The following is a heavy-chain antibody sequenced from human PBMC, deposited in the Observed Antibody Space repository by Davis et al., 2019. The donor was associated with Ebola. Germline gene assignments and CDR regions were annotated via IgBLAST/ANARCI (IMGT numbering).Heavy chain of an antibody. D-gene: IGHD1-14*01. V-gene: IGHV3-64D*06. J-gene: IGHJ4*02. CDR2: ISSNGGST. CDR1: GFTFSSYG. CDR3: ARDGVEEPAPDMGY. Sequence: GESLKISCAASGFTFSSYGMHWVRQAPGKGLEYVSAISSNGGSTYYADSVKGRFTISRDNSKNTLYLQMSSLRAEDTAVYYCARDGVEEPAPDMGYWGQGTLVTVSS.